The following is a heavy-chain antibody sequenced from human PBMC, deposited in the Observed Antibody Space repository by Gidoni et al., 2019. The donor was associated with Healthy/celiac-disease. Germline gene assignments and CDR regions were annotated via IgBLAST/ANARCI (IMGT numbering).Heavy chain of an antibody. V-gene: IGHV3-11*01. CDR3: ARDLGATTYYFDY. CDR1: GFSFSDYY. J-gene: IGHJ4*02. D-gene: IGHD1-26*01. CDR2: ISSSGRII. Sequence: QVQLVESGGGVVKPGGSLRLSCAASGFSFSDYYMSWIRQAPGKGLEWVSYISSSGRIIYYADAVKGRFSISRDNAKNSLYLQMNSLRAEDTAVYYCARDLGATTYYFDYWGQGTLVTVSS.